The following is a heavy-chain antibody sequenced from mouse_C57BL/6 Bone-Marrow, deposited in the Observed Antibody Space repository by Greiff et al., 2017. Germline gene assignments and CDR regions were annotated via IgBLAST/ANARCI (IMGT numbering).Heavy chain of an antibody. D-gene: IGHD2-2*01. V-gene: IGHV1-81*01. CDR2: IYPRSGNT. CDR1: GYTFTSYG. J-gene: IGHJ3*01. CDR3: ARGLPTWFAY. Sequence: QVQLKESGAELARPGASVTLSCKASGYTFTSYGISWVKQRTGQGLEWIGEIYPRSGNTYYNEKFKGKATLTADKSSSTAYMELRSLTSEDSAVYFCARGLPTWFAYWGQGTLVTVSA.